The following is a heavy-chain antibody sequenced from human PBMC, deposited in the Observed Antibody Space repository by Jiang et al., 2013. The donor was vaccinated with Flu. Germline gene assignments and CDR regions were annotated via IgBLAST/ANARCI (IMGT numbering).Heavy chain of an antibody. CDR2: VYHSGST. Sequence: GPGLVKASETLSLTCAVSGYSISSGYYWGWIRQTPGKGLEWIGTVYHSGSTYYSPSLKSRVTISVDTSKNQFSLKVNSVTAADTAVYYCARSRINMRGSFDPWGQGTLVTVSS. V-gene: IGHV4-38-2*01. CDR1: GYSISSGYY. J-gene: IGHJ5*02. CDR3: ARSRINMRGSFDP. D-gene: IGHD3-22*01.